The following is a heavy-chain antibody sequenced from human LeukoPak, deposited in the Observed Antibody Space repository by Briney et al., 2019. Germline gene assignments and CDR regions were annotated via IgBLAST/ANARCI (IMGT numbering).Heavy chain of an antibody. Sequence: SETLSLTCTVSGGSISSYYWSWIRQSPGKGLEWIGYLYDSGSTNYNPSLKSRVTISVGTSKKQFSLKLRSVTAADTAVYYCARQDLGGRFRYGMDVWGQGTTVTVSS. CDR3: ARQDLGGRFRYGMDV. V-gene: IGHV4-59*01. J-gene: IGHJ6*02. D-gene: IGHD2-15*01. CDR2: LYDSGST. CDR1: GGSISSYY.